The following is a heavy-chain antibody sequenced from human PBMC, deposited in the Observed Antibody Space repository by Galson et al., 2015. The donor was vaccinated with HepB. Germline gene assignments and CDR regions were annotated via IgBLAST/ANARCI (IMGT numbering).Heavy chain of an antibody. CDR1: GYTFTTYG. Sequence: SVKVSCKASGYTFTTYGISWVRQAPGQGLEWMGWISGYNGNTNYAQKFQGRVTMTTDTSTCTAYMELRSLRSDDTAVYYCARDRVGASRADYWGQGTLVTVSS. D-gene: IGHD3-16*01. CDR2: ISGYNGNT. J-gene: IGHJ4*02. CDR3: ARDRVGASRADY. V-gene: IGHV1-18*01.